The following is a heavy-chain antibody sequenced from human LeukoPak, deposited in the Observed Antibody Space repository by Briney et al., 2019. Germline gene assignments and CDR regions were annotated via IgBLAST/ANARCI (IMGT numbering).Heavy chain of an antibody. CDR2: IYPGDSDT. Sequence: GESLKISCKGSGYSFTSYWIGWVRQMPGKGLEWMGIIYPGDSDTKYSPSFQGQVTISADKSISTAYLQWSSLKASDTAMDYCARRGAYCGGDCYSDYWGQGTLVTVSS. CDR1: GYSFTSYW. D-gene: IGHD2-21*02. CDR3: ARRGAYCGGDCYSDY. V-gene: IGHV5-51*01. J-gene: IGHJ4*02.